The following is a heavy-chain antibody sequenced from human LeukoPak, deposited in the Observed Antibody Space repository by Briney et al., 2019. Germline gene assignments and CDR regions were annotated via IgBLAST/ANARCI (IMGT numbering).Heavy chain of an antibody. V-gene: IGHV4-31*03. CDR2: IYYSGST. CDR1: GGSISSGGYY. D-gene: IGHD3-22*01. J-gene: IGHJ3*02. CDR3: ARGSSDYDSSSDAFDI. Sequence: PSETLSLTCTVSGGSISSGGYYWSWIRQHPGKGLEWIGYIYYSGSTYYNPSLKSRVTISVDTSKNQFSLKLSSVTAADTAVYYCARGSSDYDSSSDAFDIWGQGTMVTVSS.